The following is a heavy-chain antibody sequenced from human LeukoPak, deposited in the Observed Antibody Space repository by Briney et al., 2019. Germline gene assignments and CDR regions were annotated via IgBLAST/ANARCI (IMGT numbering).Heavy chain of an antibody. J-gene: IGHJ4*02. V-gene: IGHV3-9*03. CDR2: ISWNSGSV. Sequence: GGSLRLSCAASGFTFDDYAMHWVRQASGKGLEWVSSISWNSGSVGYADSVKGRFTISRDNAKNSLYLQMNSLRAEDMALYYCAKDIGAIFGVASPFDYWGQGTLVTVSS. CDR1: GFTFDDYA. CDR3: AKDIGAIFGVASPFDY. D-gene: IGHD3-3*01.